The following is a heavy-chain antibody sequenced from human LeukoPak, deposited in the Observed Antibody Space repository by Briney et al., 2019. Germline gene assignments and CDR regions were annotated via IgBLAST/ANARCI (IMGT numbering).Heavy chain of an antibody. Sequence: SETLSLTCTVSGGSISSGSYYWSWIRQPAGKGLEWIGRIYTSGSTNYNPSLKSRVTISVDTSKNQFSLKLSSVTAADTAVYHCAREDSSGYYYGRLDYWGQGTLVTVSS. D-gene: IGHD3-22*01. CDR3: AREDSSGYYYGRLDY. J-gene: IGHJ4*02. CDR1: GGSISSGSYY. CDR2: IYTSGST. V-gene: IGHV4-61*02.